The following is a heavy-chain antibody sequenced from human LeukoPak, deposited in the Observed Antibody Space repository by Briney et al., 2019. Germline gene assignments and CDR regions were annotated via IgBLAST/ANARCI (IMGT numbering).Heavy chain of an antibody. V-gene: IGHV3-73*01. CDR1: GFTFSGSA. CDR3: TRMSSSWYGFDY. J-gene: IGHJ4*02. D-gene: IGHD6-13*01. Sequence: GGSLRLSXAASGFTFSGSAMHWVRQASGKGLEWVGRIRSKANSYATAYAASVKGRFTISRDDSKNTAYLQMNSLKTEDTAVYYCTRMSSSWYGFDYWGQGTLVTVSS. CDR2: IRSKANSYAT.